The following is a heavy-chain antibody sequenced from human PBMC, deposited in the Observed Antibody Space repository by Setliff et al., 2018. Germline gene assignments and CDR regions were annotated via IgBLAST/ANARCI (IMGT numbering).Heavy chain of an antibody. CDR2: MYFSGST. CDR3: ARGGTYRYFDY. CDR1: GGSISTNSYY. J-gene: IGHJ4*02. Sequence: KASETLSLTCTFSGGSISTNSYYWGWIRQPPGKGLEWIGSMYFSGSTYYNPSLKSRVTMSIDKSKNEFSLKMSSVTAADTAVYYCARGGTYRYFDYWGQGALVTVSS. V-gene: IGHV4-39*07.